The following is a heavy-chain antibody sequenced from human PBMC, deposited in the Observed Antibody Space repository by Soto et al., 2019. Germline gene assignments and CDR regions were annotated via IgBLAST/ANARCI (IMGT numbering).Heavy chain of an antibody. CDR1: GGSISSSNW. Sequence: PSETLSLTCAVSGGSISSSNWWSWVRQPPGKGLEWIGEIYHSGSTNYNPSLKSRVTISVDRSKNQFSLKLSSVTAADTAVYYCARDFGYSSSWLAGRYGMDVWGQGTTVTVSS. V-gene: IGHV4-4*02. CDR2: IYHSGST. D-gene: IGHD6-13*01. CDR3: ARDFGYSSSWLAGRYGMDV. J-gene: IGHJ6*02.